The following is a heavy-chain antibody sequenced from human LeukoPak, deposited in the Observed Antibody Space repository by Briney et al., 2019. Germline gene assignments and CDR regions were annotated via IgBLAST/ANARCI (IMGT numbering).Heavy chain of an antibody. J-gene: IGHJ5*02. CDR1: GGSISGYY. V-gene: IGHV4-59*01. D-gene: IGHD1-26*01. CDR2: IYYSGST. CDR3: ARGPHGSYHWFDP. Sequence: SETLSLTCTVSGGSISGYYWSWIRQPPGKGLEWIGYIYYSGSTNYNPSLKSRVTISVDTSKNQSSLKLSSVTAADTAVYYCARGPHGSYHWFDPWGQGTLVTISS.